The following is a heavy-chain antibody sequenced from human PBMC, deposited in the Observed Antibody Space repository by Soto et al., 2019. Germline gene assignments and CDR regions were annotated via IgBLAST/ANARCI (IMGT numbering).Heavy chain of an antibody. J-gene: IGHJ4*02. CDR3: AKEMIASTLADFFDY. CDR1: GFTFSNYG. V-gene: IGHV3-23*01. Sequence: SGGSLRLSCEASGFTFSNYGMTWVRQAPGKGLEWVSTISGSGDRAFYADPVKGRFTISRDNSKNTLYLQMNSLSAEGTAIYYCAKEMIASTLADFFDYWGQGILVTVSS. CDR2: ISGSGDRA. D-gene: IGHD2-21*01.